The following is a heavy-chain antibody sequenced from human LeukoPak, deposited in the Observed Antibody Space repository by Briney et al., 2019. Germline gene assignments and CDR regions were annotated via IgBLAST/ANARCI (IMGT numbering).Heavy chain of an antibody. CDR3: ARTRGYSDYELDY. D-gene: IGHD5-12*01. CDR2: INPSGGTT. J-gene: IGHJ4*02. Sequence: ASVKVSCKASGYTFTSYYMHWVRQAPGQGLERMGIINPSGGTTRHAQRFQGRVTMTRDTSTSTVYMELSSLRSEDTAVYYCARTRGYSDYELDYWGRGTLVTVSS. V-gene: IGHV1-46*01. CDR1: GYTFTSYY.